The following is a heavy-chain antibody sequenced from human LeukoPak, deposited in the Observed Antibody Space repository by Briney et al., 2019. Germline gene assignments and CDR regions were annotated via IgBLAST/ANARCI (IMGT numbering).Heavy chain of an antibody. CDR1: GFIFSNYA. J-gene: IGHJ5*02. CDR3: AKSDWFDA. CDR2: NNHDGTIS. Sequence: GASLRLSCAASGFIFSNYAMSWVRQAPGKGLVWVARNNHDGTISIYADSVKGRFTISRDNGKNTLYLHMNSLRAEDTAVYYCAKSDWFDAWGQGTLVTVSS. V-gene: IGHV3-74*01.